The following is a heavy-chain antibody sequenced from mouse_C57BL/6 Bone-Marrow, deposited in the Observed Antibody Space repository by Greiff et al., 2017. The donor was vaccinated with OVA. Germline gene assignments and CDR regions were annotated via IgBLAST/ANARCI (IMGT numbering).Heavy chain of an antibody. D-gene: IGHD1-1*01. J-gene: IGHJ2*01. CDR2: ISSGGSYT. Sequence: EVHLVEPGGALVKPGGSLKLPCAAPGSTFSSYGMSWVRQTLDKRLEWVATISSGGSYTYNPDSVKGRFTISRDNTKNTLYLQMSSLKSEDTAMYYCARRGTVPFDYWGRGTTLAVSS. CDR1: GSTFSSYG. V-gene: IGHV5-6*01. CDR3: ARRGTVPFDY.